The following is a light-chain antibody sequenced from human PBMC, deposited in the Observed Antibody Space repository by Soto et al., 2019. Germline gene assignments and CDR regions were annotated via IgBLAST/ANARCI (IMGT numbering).Light chain of an antibody. Sequence: EIVLTQSPGTLSLSPGERATLSCRASQSVSSNLAWYQQKPGQAPRLLIYGASTRATGIPARFSGSGSGTEVTRTDSVPPSEGLAVHFFQMYGDRPKVVGPGTKVDIK. CDR3: QMYGDRPKV. V-gene: IGKV3-15*01. J-gene: IGKJ1*01. CDR1: QSVSSN. CDR2: GAS.